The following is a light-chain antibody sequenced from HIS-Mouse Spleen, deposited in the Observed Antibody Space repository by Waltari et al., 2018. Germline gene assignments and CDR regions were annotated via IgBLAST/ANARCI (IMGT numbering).Light chain of an antibody. CDR2: EDS. CDR3: YSTDSSGNHRV. CDR1: ALPTKY. V-gene: IGLV3-10*01. Sequence: SYELTQPPSVSVSPGQTARLTCSGDALPTKYAYWYQQNSGQAPVLVIYEDSKRPTGIPERVSGSSSGTMATLTISGAQVEDEADYYCYSTDSSGNHRVFGGGTKLTVL. J-gene: IGLJ2*01.